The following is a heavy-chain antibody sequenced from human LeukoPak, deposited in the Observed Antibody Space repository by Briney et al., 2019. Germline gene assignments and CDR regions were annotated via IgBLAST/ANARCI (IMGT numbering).Heavy chain of an antibody. V-gene: IGHV4-59*01. J-gene: IGHJ5*02. CDR2: IYYSGST. CDR3: AREGDYDSSGYYYRWFDP. Sequence: SESLSLTCTVSGGSISSYYWSWIRQPPGKGLEWIGYIYYSGSTNYNPSLKSRVTISVDTSKNQFSLKLSSVTAADTAVYYCAREGDYDSSGYYYRWFDPWGQGTLVTVSS. CDR1: GGSISSYY. D-gene: IGHD3-22*01.